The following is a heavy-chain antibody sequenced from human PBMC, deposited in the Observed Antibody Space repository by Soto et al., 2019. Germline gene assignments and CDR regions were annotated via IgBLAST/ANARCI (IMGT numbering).Heavy chain of an antibody. D-gene: IGHD6-19*01. J-gene: IGHJ4*02. CDR1: GGSISSSNW. CDR2: IYHSGST. V-gene: IGHV4-4*02. Sequence: QVQLQESGPGLVKPSGTLSLTCAVSGGSISSSNWWSWVRQPPGKGLEWIGEIYHSGSTNYNPSLKNRVTLSVDQSKTQFSLKLSSVTAADTAVYYCARMSGGWYLDYWGQGTLVTVSS. CDR3: ARMSGGWYLDY.